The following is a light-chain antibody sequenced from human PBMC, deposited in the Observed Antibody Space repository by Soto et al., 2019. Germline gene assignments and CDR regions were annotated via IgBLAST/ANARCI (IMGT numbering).Light chain of an antibody. V-gene: IGKV1-5*03. CDR1: QSISDW. CDR2: KAF. J-gene: IGKJ1*01. CDR3: QQYESYPWT. Sequence: DIQMTQSPSTLSASVGDRVTITCRASQSISDWLAWYQQKPGKAPNLLIYKAFTLQNGVPSRFSGRRSGTEFTLTISSLQPDDFTTYFCQQYESYPWTVGQGTKVEIK.